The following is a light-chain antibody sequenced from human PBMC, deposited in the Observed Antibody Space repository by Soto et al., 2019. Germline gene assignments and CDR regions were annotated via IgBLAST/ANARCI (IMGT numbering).Light chain of an antibody. CDR2: LNSDGSH. J-gene: IGLJ2*01. V-gene: IGLV4-69*01. Sequence: QAVVTQSPSASASLGASVKLTCTLSSGHSSYAIAWHQQQPEKGPRYLMKLNSDGSHSKGDGIPDRFSGSSSGAERYLTISSRQSEDEADYYCQTGGTGIQVFGGGSQLTVL. CDR3: QTGGTGIQV. CDR1: SGHSSYA.